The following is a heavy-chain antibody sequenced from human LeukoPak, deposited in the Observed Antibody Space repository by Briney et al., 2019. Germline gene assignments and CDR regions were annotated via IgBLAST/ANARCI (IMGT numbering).Heavy chain of an antibody. Sequence: GGSLRLSCAASGFTFDDYAMHWVRQAPGKGLEWVSDISGSGCSTYYADSVKGQFTISRDNSKNTLYLQMNSLGAEDTDVYYCAKDLSHCGGDCYSHAFDIWGQGTMVTVSS. CDR2: ISGSGCST. D-gene: IGHD2-21*02. J-gene: IGHJ3*02. CDR3: AKDLSHCGGDCYSHAFDI. V-gene: IGHV3-23*01. CDR1: GFTFDDYA.